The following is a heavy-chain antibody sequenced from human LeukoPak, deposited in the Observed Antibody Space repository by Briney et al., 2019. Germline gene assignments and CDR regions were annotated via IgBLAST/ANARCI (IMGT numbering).Heavy chain of an antibody. CDR3: ARETHKYYYDSSGYYATGYYYYMDV. V-gene: IGHV3-66*01. CDR1: GFTVSSNY. J-gene: IGHJ6*03. Sequence: GGSLRLSCAASGFTVSSNYMSWVRQAPGKGLKWVSVIYSGGSTYYADSVKGRFTISRDNSKNTLYLQMNSLRAEDTAVYYCARETHKYYYDSSGYYATGYYYYMDVWGKGTTVTVSS. CDR2: IYSGGST. D-gene: IGHD3-22*01.